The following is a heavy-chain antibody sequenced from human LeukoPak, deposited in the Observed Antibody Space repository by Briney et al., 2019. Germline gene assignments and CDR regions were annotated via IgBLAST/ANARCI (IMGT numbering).Heavy chain of an antibody. CDR2: ISYDGSNK. D-gene: IGHD1-26*01. J-gene: IGHJ4*02. Sequence: GGSLTLSCAASGFTFSSYAMHWVRQAPGKGLEWVAVISYDGSNKYYADSVKGRFTISRDNSKNTLYLQMNSLRAEDTAVYYCARGGLVGATGPIDYWGQGTLVTVSS. CDR3: ARGGLVGATGPIDY. V-gene: IGHV3-30-3*01. CDR1: GFTFSSYA.